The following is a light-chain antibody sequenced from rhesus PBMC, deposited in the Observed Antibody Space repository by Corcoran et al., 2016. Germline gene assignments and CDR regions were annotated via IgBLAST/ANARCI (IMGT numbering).Light chain of an antibody. Sequence: EIVLTQSPATLSLSPGERATLSCRASQSVSSSLAWYQQQPEHAPRLLIYGASSRATGIPDRFSGSGSGTDFTITISSLEPEDVAVYYCQQYSNWPYSFGQGTKVEIK. CDR1: QSVSSS. CDR2: GAS. CDR3: QQYSNWPYS. J-gene: IGKJ2*01. V-gene: IGKV3-42*01.